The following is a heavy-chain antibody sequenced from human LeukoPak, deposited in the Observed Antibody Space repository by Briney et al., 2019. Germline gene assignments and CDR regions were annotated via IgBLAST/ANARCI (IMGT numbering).Heavy chain of an antibody. Sequence: PGGSLRLSCAASGFTFSSYGMHWVRQAPGKGLEWVAVIWYDGSNKYYAGSVKGRFTISRDNSKNTLYLQMNSLRAEDTAVYYCARMEYSSGWGIDYWGQGTLVTVSS. CDR3: ARMEYSSGWGIDY. V-gene: IGHV3-33*01. CDR1: GFTFSSYG. J-gene: IGHJ4*02. CDR2: IWYDGSNK. D-gene: IGHD6-19*01.